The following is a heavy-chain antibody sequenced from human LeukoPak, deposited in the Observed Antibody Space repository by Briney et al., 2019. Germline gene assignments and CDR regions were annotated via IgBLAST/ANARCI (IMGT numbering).Heavy chain of an antibody. Sequence: AGGSLRLACAASGFTFSSYAMSWVRQAPGKGLEWVSAISGSGGSTYYADSVKGRFTISRDNAKNTLYLQMSSLRAEDTALYYCARFYGAFDIWGQGTMVTVSS. CDR1: GFTFSSYA. V-gene: IGHV3-23*01. J-gene: IGHJ3*02. CDR3: ARFYGAFDI. D-gene: IGHD4-17*01. CDR2: ISGSGGST.